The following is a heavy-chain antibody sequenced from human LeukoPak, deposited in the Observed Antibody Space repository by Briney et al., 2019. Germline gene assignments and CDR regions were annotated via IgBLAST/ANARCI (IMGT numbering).Heavy chain of an antibody. D-gene: IGHD3-10*01. V-gene: IGHV1-2*02. Sequence: ASVKVSCRASGYTFSRYGISWVRQAPGQGLEWMGWINPNSGGTNYAQKFQGRVTMTRDTSISTAYMELSRLRSDDTAVYYCARDVERFGEWDGMDVWGQGTTVTVSS. CDR1: GYTFSRYG. J-gene: IGHJ6*02. CDR3: ARDVERFGEWDGMDV. CDR2: INPNSGGT.